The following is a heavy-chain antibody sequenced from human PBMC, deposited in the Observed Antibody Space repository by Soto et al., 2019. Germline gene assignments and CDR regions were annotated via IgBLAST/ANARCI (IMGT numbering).Heavy chain of an antibody. CDR3: AKQYSGYDFYYYYGMDV. V-gene: IGHV3-11*04. Sequence: GGSLRLSCAASGFTFSDYYMSWIRQAPGKGLEWVSYISSSGSTIYYADSVKGRFTISRDNAKNSLYLQMNSLRAEDTAVYYCAKQYSGYDFYYYYGMDVWGQGTTVTVSS. J-gene: IGHJ6*02. CDR1: GFTFSDYY. D-gene: IGHD5-12*01. CDR2: ISSSGSTI.